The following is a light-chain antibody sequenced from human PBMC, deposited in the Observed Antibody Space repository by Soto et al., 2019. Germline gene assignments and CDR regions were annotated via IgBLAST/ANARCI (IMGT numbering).Light chain of an antibody. J-gene: IGLJ2*01. V-gene: IGLV1-40*01. CDR2: ANS. CDR1: SSNIGATYD. Sequence: QTVVTQPPSVSGAPGQRVTISCTGSSSNIGATYDVLWYQQLPGTAPKLLIYANSNRPSGVPDRFSGSKSGTSVSLAITGLQAEDEADYYCQSYDTSLNGVVFGGGTKLTVL. CDR3: QSYDTSLNGVV.